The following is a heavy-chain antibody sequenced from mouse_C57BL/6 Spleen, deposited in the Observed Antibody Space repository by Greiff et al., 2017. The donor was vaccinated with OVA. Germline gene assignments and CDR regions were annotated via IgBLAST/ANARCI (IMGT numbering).Heavy chain of an antibody. Sequence: DVQLQESGPGLVKPSQSLSLTCSVTGYSITSGYYWNWIRQFPGNKLEWMGYISYDGSNNYNPSLKNRISITRDTSKNQFFLKLNSVTTEDTATYYCARSGGYYSFDYWGQGTTLTVSS. V-gene: IGHV3-6*01. CDR3: ARSGGYYSFDY. D-gene: IGHD2-3*01. J-gene: IGHJ2*01. CDR1: GYSITSGYY. CDR2: ISYDGSN.